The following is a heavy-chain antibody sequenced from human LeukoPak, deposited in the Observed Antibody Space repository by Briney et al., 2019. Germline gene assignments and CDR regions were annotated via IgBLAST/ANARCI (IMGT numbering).Heavy chain of an antibody. J-gene: IGHJ5*02. CDR1: GGTFSSYA. Sequence: SVKVSCKASGGTFSSYAISWVRQAPGQGLEWMGGIIPIFGTANYAQKFQGRVTITTDESTSTAYMELSSLRSEDTAVYYCARGHEWQQLGHNWFDPWGQGTLVTVSS. V-gene: IGHV1-69*05. CDR3: ARGHEWQQLGHNWFDP. D-gene: IGHD6-13*01. CDR2: IIPIFGTA.